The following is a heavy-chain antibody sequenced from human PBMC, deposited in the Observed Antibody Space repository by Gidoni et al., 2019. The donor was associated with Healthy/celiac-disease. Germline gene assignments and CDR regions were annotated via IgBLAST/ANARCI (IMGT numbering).Heavy chain of an antibody. J-gene: IGHJ2*01. V-gene: IGHV3-43*01. Sequence: EVQLVESGGVVVQPGGSLRLSCAASGVTLDDYTMHWVRQAPGKGLEWVSLISWDGGSTYYADSVKGRFTISRDNSKNSLYLQMNSLRTEDTALYYCAKEGNDYGAWYFDLWGRGTLVTVSS. D-gene: IGHD4-17*01. CDR1: GVTLDDYT. CDR3: AKEGNDYGAWYFDL. CDR2: ISWDGGST.